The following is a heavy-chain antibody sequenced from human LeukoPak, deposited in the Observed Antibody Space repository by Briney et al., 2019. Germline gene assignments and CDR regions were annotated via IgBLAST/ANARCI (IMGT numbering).Heavy chain of an antibody. CDR3: EKLHDYGDYLFDY. J-gene: IGHJ4*02. Sequence: PGASLRLSCAASGFTFSSYAMSWVRQAPGKGLEWASAISGSGGSTYYADSVKGRFTISRDNSKNTLYLQMNSLRAEDTAVYYCEKLHDYGDYLFDYWGQGTPVTVSS. CDR1: GFTFSSYA. CDR2: ISGSGGST. D-gene: IGHD4-17*01. V-gene: IGHV3-23*01.